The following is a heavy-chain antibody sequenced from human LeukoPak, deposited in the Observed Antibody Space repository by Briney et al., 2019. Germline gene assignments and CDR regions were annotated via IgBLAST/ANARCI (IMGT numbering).Heavy chain of an antibody. CDR1: GFDFSNYW. CDR3: VKDPDPRYCSSTSCSPI. V-gene: IGHV3-23*01. D-gene: IGHD2-2*01. CDR2: IAGGGSST. J-gene: IGHJ3*02. Sequence: GGSLRLSCAGSGFDFSNYWMHWVRQAPGKGLEWVSVIAGGGSSTYYADSVKGRFTISRDNSKNTLYLQMNSLRVEDTAVYYCVKDPDPRYCSSTSCSPIWGQGTMVTVSS.